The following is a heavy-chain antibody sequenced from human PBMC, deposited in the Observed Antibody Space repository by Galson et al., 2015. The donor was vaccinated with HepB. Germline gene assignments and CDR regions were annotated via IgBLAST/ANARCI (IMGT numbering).Heavy chain of an antibody. CDR2: ISSSSSTI. Sequence: SLRLSCAASGFTFSSYSMNWVRQAPGKGLEWVSYISSSSSTIYYADSVKGRFTISRDNAKNSLYLQMNSLRDEDTAVYYCARDQIGAPRYYDFWSGPGPGNWFDPWGRGTLVTVSS. J-gene: IGHJ5*02. V-gene: IGHV3-48*02. CDR1: GFTFSSYS. CDR3: ARDQIGAPRYYDFWSGPGPGNWFDP. D-gene: IGHD3-3*01.